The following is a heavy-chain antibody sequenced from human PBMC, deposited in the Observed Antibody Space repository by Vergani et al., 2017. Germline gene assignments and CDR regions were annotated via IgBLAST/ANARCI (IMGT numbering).Heavy chain of an antibody. CDR2: INPNSGGT. CDR1: GYTFTGYY. V-gene: IGHV1-2*02. Sequence: QVQLVQSGAEVKKPGASVKVSCKASGYTFTGYYMHWVRQAPGQGLEWMGWINPNSGGTNYAQKFQGRVTITADESTSTAYMELSSLRSEDTAIYYCARDRGAGYLDYWGQGTLVIVSS. J-gene: IGHJ4*02. D-gene: IGHD1-14*01. CDR3: ARDRGAGYLDY.